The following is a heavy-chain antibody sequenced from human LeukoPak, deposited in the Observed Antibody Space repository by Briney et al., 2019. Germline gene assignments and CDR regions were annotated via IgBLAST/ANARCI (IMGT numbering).Heavy chain of an antibody. D-gene: IGHD1-26*01. CDR1: GDSVSRNTAA. CDR3: ARGGAVGATTFDY. CDR2: TYYRSKWYD. V-gene: IGHV6-1*01. J-gene: IGHJ4*02. Sequence: SQTLSLTCAISGDSVSRNTAAWHWFRQSPSRGLEWLGRTYYRSKWYDDYAVSVKSRITINPDTSKNQFSLQLNSVTPDDTAVYYCARGGAVGATTFDYWGQGTLVTVSS.